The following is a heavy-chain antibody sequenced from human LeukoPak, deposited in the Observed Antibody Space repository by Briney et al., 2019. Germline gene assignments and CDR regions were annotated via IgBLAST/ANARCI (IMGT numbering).Heavy chain of an antibody. V-gene: IGHV3-21*01. J-gene: IGHJ4*02. CDR1: GFTVSSNY. CDR3: ATTLTRDSSGSYGALDY. CDR2: ISDISDYI. D-gene: IGHD6-19*01. Sequence: PGGSLRLSCAASGFTVSSNYMSWVRQAPGKGLEWVSSISDISDYIYYADSVKGRFTISRDNGKNSLYLQMNSLRVEDTAVYYCATTLTRDSSGSYGALDYWGQGALVTVSS.